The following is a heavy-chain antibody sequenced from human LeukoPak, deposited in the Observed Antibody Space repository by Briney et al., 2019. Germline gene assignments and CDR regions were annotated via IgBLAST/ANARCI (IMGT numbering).Heavy chain of an antibody. CDR2: INSSGGST. CDR1: GYTFSSYY. J-gene: IGHJ3*02. Sequence: ASVKVSCKASGYTFSSYYMHWVRQAPGQGLEWMGIINSSGGSTSYAQKFQGRVTMTRDTSTSTVYMELSSLRSEDTAVYYCARTAGKAPFDIWGRGTMVTVSS. V-gene: IGHV1-46*01. CDR3: ARTAGKAPFDI. D-gene: IGHD6-13*01.